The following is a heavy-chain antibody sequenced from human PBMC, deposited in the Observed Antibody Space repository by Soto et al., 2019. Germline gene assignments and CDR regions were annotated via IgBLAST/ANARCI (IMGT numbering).Heavy chain of an antibody. D-gene: IGHD3-16*02. Sequence: QVQLQESGPGLVKPSGTLSLTCAVSGGSISSTVWWCWVRQPPGKGLEWIGQSYHSGSTNYNPSLMSRVSMSVDKSKNQFSLKVSAVTAADTAVYYCARGLSTLSPLGYWGQGTLITVSS. CDR3: ARGLSTLSPLGY. J-gene: IGHJ4*02. V-gene: IGHV4-4*02. CDR1: GGSISSTVW. CDR2: SYHSGST.